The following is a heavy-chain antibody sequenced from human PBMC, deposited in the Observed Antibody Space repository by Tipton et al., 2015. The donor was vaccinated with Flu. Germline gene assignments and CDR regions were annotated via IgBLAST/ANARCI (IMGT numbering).Heavy chain of an antibody. CDR1: GGSFSGYY. CDR2: INHSGST. Sequence: GLVKPSETLSLTCAVYGGSFSGYYWSWIRQPPGKGLEWIGEINHSGSTNYNPSLKSRVTISVDTSKNQFSLKLSSVTAADTAVYYCARGQKGRLRFLEWLFGFDPWGQGTLVTVSS. D-gene: IGHD3-3*01. CDR3: ARGQKGRLRFLEWLFGFDP. J-gene: IGHJ5*02. V-gene: IGHV4-34*01.